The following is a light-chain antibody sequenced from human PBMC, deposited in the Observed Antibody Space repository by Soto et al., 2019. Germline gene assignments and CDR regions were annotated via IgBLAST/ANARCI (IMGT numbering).Light chain of an antibody. J-gene: IGLJ2*01. CDR3: CSYAGIYTP. CDR1: SSDVGGYDY. CDR2: DVS. V-gene: IGLV2-11*01. Sequence: ALTQPRSVSGSPGQSVTISCTGTSSDVGGYDYVSWYQQHPGKAPKLMIYDVSKRPSGVPDRFSGSKSGNTASLTISGLQAEDEADYYCCSYAGIYTPFGGGTKVTVL.